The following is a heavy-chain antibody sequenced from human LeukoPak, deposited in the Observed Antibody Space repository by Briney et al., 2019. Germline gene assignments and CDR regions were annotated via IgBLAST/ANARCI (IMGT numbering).Heavy chain of an antibody. Sequence: PGGSLRLYCAASGFTFDDYGMSWVRPAPGKGLEGVSGINWNGGSTGYADSVKGRLTISRDNAKSSLYLQMNSLRAEDTALYYCARSRVVVVTASYWYFDLWGRGTLVTVSS. CDR1: GFTFDDYG. CDR2: INWNGGST. D-gene: IGHD2-21*02. J-gene: IGHJ2*01. CDR3: ARSRVVVVTASYWYFDL. V-gene: IGHV3-20*04.